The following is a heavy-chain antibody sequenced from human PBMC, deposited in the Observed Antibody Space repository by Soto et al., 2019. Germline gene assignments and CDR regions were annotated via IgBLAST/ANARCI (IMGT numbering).Heavy chain of an antibody. CDR3: AKENGYSSSWFEFDD. J-gene: IGHJ4*02. Sequence: PGGSLRLSCAASGFTFSSYAMSWVRQAPGKGLEWVSAISGSGGSTYYADSVKGRFTISRDNSKNTLYLQMNSLRAEDTAVYYCAKENGYSSSWFEFDDWGQGILVTVAS. CDR2: ISGSGGST. V-gene: IGHV3-23*01. CDR1: GFTFSSYA. D-gene: IGHD6-13*01.